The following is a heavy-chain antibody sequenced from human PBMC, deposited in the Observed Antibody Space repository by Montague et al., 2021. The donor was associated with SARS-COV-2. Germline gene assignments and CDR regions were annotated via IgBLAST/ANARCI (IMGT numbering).Heavy chain of an antibody. D-gene: IGHD3-3*01. CDR1: GGSFSGYY. J-gene: IGHJ3*02. Sequence: SETLSLTCAVYGGSFSGYYWSWIRQPPEKGLEWIGEINQSGRTNNNPSLKSRVIISVDTSKNQFSLKLSSVTAADTAVYYCARGTGPRSIALFVVIISGHVFAIWGQGAMVTVSS. CDR3: ARGTGPRSIALFVVIISGHVFAI. CDR2: INQSGRT. V-gene: IGHV4-34*01.